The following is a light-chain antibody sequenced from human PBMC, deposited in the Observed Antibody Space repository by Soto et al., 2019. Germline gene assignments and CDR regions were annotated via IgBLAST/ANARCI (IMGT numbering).Light chain of an antibody. CDR2: LEGSGSY. V-gene: IGLV4-60*02. CDR1: RGHSSYI. J-gene: IGLJ3*02. CDR3: ETWDSNTHTV. Sequence: QLVLTQSSSASASLGSSVKLPCTLSRGHSSYIIAWPQQQPGKAPRYLMKLEGSGSYNKGSGVPDRFSGSSSGADRYLTISNLQFEDEADYYCETWDSNTHTVFGGGTKLTVL.